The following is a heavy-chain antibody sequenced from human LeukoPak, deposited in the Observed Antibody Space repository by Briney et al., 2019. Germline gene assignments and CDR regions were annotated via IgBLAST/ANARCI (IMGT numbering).Heavy chain of an antibody. J-gene: IGHJ4*02. Sequence: GGSLRLSCAASGFTFNTYSMSWVRQAPGKGLEWVSYISSSGGTIYYADSVRGRFTISRDNGRNSLYLQMNSLRDEDTAVYYCAKDRYSSSRYVFDYWGQGTLVTVSS. CDR3: AKDRYSSSRYVFDY. CDR1: GFTFNTYS. D-gene: IGHD6-13*01. V-gene: IGHV3-48*02. CDR2: ISSSGGTI.